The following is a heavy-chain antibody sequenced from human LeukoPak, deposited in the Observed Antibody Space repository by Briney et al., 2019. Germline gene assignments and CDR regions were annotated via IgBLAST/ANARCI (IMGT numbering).Heavy chain of an antibody. CDR1: GLTFSPYT. CDR2: ISSKSNYI. D-gene: IGHD5-18*01. J-gene: IGHJ4*02. V-gene: IGHV3-21*06. Sequence: PGGSLRLSCVASGLTFSPYTMRWVRQAPERGLEWLSSISSKSNYIKYADSVRGRFTISRDNADNSLYLQMNNLAAEDTAIYYCARARVYGYSSGGLIDYWGQGTTVTVSS. CDR3: ARARVYGYSSGGLIDY.